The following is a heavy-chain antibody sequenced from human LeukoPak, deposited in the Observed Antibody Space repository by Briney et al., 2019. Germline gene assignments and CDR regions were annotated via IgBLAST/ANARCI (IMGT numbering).Heavy chain of an antibody. Sequence: GGSLRLSCAASGFTFSSYSMNWVRQAPGKGLEWVSSISSSSSYIHYADSVKGRFTISRDNAKNSLYLQMNSLRAEDTAVYYCTVALSGSDFDYWGQGTLVTVSS. CDR1: GFTFSSYS. V-gene: IGHV3-21*01. D-gene: IGHD2-15*01. J-gene: IGHJ4*02. CDR2: ISSSSSYI. CDR3: TVALSGSDFDY.